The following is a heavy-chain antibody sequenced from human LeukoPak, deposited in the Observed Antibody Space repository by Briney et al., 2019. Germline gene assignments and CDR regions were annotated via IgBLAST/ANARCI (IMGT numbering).Heavy chain of an antibody. Sequence: PSETLSLTCTVSGGSISSYYWSWIRQPPGKGLEWIGYIYYSGSTNYNPSLKSRVTISVDTSKNQFSLRLSSVTAADTAVYYCTREVRSAWASFDPWGQGTLVIVSS. CDR2: IYYSGST. CDR1: GGSISSYY. D-gene: IGHD1-26*01. V-gene: IGHV4-59*12. J-gene: IGHJ5*02. CDR3: TREVRSAWASFDP.